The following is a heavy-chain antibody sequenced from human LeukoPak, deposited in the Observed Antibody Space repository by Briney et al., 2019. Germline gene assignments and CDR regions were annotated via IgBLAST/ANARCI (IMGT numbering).Heavy chain of an antibody. J-gene: IGHJ4*02. CDR2: INDSGST. CDR1: GGSFSGYY. Sequence: SETLSLTCAVYGGSFSGYYWRWIPQPPGKGLEWSGEINDSGSTNYNPSRKSRVTISVDTSKNQFSLKLSSVTAADTAVYYCARHPIALSPFDYWGQGTLVTVSS. V-gene: IGHV4-34*01. CDR3: ARHPIALSPFDY. D-gene: IGHD2-21*01.